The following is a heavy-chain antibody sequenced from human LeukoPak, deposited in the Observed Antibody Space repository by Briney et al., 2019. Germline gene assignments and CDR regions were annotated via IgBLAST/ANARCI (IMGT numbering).Heavy chain of an antibody. D-gene: IGHD2-15*01. CDR3: ARRADCSGGSCLLRDWFDP. J-gene: IGHJ5*02. CDR1: SHTFTSYG. V-gene: IGHV1-18*01. Sequence: ASVKVSCKASSHTFTSYGISWVRQAPGQGLEWMGWISAYNGNTNYAQKLQGRVTMTTDTSTSTAYMELRSLRSDDTAVYYCARRADCSGGSCLLRDWFDPWGQGTLVTVSS. CDR2: ISAYNGNT.